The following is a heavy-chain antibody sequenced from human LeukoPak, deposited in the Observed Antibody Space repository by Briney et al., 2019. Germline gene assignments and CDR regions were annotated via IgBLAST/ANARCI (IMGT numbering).Heavy chain of an antibody. CDR3: ASHFVDIVATGEYYFDY. D-gene: IGHD5-12*01. V-gene: IGHV1-69*13. Sequence: GASVKVSCKASGGTFSSCAISWVRQAPGQGLEWMGGIIPIFGTANYAQKFQGRVTITADESTSTAYMELSSLRSEDTAVYYCASHFVDIVATGEYYFDYWGQGTLVTVSS. J-gene: IGHJ4*02. CDR2: IIPIFGTA. CDR1: GGTFSSCA.